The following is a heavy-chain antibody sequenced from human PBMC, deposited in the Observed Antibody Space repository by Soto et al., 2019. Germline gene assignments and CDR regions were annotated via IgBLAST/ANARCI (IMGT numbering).Heavy chain of an antibody. CDR2: LYTDDTA. V-gene: IGHV3-53*01. CDR3: ARVPSFDP. Sequence: GGSLRLSCVASGFTVSSTYMNWVRQAPGKGLEWVSVLYTDDTAYYADSVKGRFTISRDNSKNTLYLQMNSLRAEDTAVYYCARVPSFDPWGQGTLVTVSS. CDR1: GFTVSSTY. J-gene: IGHJ5*02.